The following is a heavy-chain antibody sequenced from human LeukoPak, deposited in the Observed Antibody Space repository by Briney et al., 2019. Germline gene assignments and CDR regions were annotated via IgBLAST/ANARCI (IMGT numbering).Heavy chain of an antibody. CDR1: GFTFSSYG. Sequence: GGSLRLSCAASGFTFSSYGMHWVRQAPGKGLEWVAVISYDGSNKYYADSVKGRFTISRDNAKNSLFLQMNSLRAEDTAVYYCATAASDVGSMDYWGQGTLVTVSS. D-gene: IGHD3-16*01. J-gene: IGHJ4*02. CDR2: ISYDGSNK. CDR3: ATAASDVGSMDY. V-gene: IGHV3-30*03.